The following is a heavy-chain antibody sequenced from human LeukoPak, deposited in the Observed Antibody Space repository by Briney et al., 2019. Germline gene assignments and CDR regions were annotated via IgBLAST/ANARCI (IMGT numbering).Heavy chain of an antibody. CDR3: ARAVTYFYGSVTYDWFDP. CDR1: GFTFSSYW. D-gene: IGHD3-10*01. J-gene: IGHJ5*02. CDR2: IKSVGST. Sequence: GGSLRLSCAASGFTFSSYWMHWVRQIPGKGLVWVSRIKSVGSTIYADSVKGRFTISRDNAKNTVYLQMNSLRAEDTAMYYCARAVTYFYGSVTYDWFDPWGQGTLVTVSS. V-gene: IGHV3-74*01.